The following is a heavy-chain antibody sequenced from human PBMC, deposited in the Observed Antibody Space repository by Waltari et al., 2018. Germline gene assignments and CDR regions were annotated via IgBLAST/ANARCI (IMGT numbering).Heavy chain of an antibody. Sequence: QVQLVQSGAEVKKPGASVKVSCKASGYTFTGYYMHWVRQAPGQGLEWMGWINPNSGGTNYAQKCQGRVTMTRDTSISTAYMELSRLRSDDTAVYYCASFGSGWYRMCDYWGQGTLVTVSS. CDR3: ASFGSGWYRMCDY. V-gene: IGHV1-2*02. CDR2: INPNSGGT. J-gene: IGHJ4*02. CDR1: GYTFTGYY. D-gene: IGHD6-19*01.